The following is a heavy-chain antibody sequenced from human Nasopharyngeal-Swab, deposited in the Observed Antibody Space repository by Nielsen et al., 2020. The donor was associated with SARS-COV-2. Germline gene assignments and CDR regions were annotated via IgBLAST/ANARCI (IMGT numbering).Heavy chain of an antibody. CDR1: GGPISSYY. CDR3: AREPHYDFWSGHGYGMDV. CDR2: IYTSGST. Sequence: SETLSLTCTVSGGPISSYYWSWIRQPAGKGLEWIGRIYTSGSTNYNPSLKSRVTMSVDTSKNQFSLKLSSVTAADTAVYYCAREPHYDFWSGHGYGMDVWGQGTTVTVSS. D-gene: IGHD3-3*01. J-gene: IGHJ6*02. V-gene: IGHV4-4*07.